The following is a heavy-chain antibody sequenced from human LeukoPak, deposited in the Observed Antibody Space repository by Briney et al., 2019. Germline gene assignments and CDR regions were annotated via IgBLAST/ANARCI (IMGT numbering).Heavy chain of an antibody. Sequence: GGSLRLSCAASGFTSSNYGIFWVRQAPGQGLAWVSAHSSVTGNTYYTDSVKGRFTISRDNSKSMAFLQMNSLRVDDTAVYYCATPAYRDRGGFEFWGQGTLVTVSS. CDR1: GFTSSNYG. V-gene: IGHV3-23*01. CDR3: ATPAYRDRGGFEF. CDR2: HSSVTGNT. J-gene: IGHJ4*02. D-gene: IGHD1-26*01.